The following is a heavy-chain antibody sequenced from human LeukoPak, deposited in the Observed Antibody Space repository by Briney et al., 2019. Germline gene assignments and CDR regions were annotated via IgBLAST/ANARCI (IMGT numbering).Heavy chain of an antibody. Sequence: PGGSLRLSCAASGFSFSNCAMSWVRQAPGKGLEWVSGISASGSDTYNADSVRGRFTISRDNSDKTLHLQMNSLRADDTAVYYCAKYGPQDSGSSHFDYWSQGALVTVSS. CDR1: GFSFSNCA. J-gene: IGHJ4*02. CDR3: AKYGPQDSGSSHFDY. D-gene: IGHD1-26*01. V-gene: IGHV3-23*01. CDR2: ISASGSDT.